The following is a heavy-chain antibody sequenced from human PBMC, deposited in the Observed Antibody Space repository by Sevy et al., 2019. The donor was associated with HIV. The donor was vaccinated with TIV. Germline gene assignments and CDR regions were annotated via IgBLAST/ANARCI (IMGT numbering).Heavy chain of an antibody. V-gene: IGHV5-51*01. CDR2: IYPGDSDT. CDR1: GYSFTSYW. J-gene: IGHJ5*02. Sequence: GESLKISCKGSGYSFTSYWIGWVRQMPGKGLEWMGIIYPGDSDTRYSPSFQGQVTISADKSISTANLQWSSLKASDTAMYYCATRRGDSDYYGSGSYYSPWGQGTLVTVSS. D-gene: IGHD3-10*01. CDR3: ATRRGDSDYYGSGSYYSP.